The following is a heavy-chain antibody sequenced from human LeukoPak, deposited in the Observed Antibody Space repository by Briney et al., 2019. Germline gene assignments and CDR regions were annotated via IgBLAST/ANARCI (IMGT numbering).Heavy chain of an antibody. D-gene: IGHD4-23*01. CDR2: IYYSGST. V-gene: IGHV4-59*08. CDR1: GGSISSYY. J-gene: IGHJ4*02. Sequence: SETLSLTCTVSGGSISSYYWSWIRQPPGKGLEWIGYIYYSGSTNYNPSLKSRVTISVDTSKNQFSLKLSSVTAADTAVYYCARTLGGGNSEWGQGTLVTVSS. CDR3: ARTLGGGNSE.